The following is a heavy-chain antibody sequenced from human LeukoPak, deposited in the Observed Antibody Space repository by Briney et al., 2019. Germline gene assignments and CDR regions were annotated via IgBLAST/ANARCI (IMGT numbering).Heavy chain of an antibody. CDR2: IYYSGST. Sequence: PSETLSLTCTVSGGSISSYYWSWIRQPPGKGLEWIGYIYYSGSTNYNPSLKSRVTISVDTSKNQFSLKLSSVTAADTAVYYCARGYCTNGVCSSRYFDYWGQGTLVTVSS. V-gene: IGHV4-59*01. D-gene: IGHD2-8*01. J-gene: IGHJ4*02. CDR3: ARGYCTNGVCSSRYFDY. CDR1: GGSISSYY.